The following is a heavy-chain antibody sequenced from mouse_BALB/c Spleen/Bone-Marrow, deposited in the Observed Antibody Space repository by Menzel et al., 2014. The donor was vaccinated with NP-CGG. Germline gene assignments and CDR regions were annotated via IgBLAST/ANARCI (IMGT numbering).Heavy chain of an antibody. V-gene: IGHV1S135*01. Sequence: EVKLMESGPELVKPGASVKVSCKASGYAFTNYNMNWVKQSHGKSLEWIGYIDPYSGGTNYNQKFRGKATLTVDKSSSTAYMHLNSLTSEDSAAYYCSRGVLAYFDYWGQGTTLTVSS. CDR2: IDPYSGGT. CDR1: GYAFTNYN. CDR3: SRGVLAYFDY. J-gene: IGHJ2*01. D-gene: IGHD2-14*01.